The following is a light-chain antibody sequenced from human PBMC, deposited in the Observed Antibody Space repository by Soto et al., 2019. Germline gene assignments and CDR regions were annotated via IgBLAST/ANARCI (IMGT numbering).Light chain of an antibody. V-gene: IGLV2-14*01. J-gene: IGLJ1*01. CDR1: SGDVGGYNY. Sequence: QSALTQPASVSGSPGQSITISYTGTSGDVGGYNYVCWYQQRPGKAPKLMIYEVSNRPSGVSRRFSGSKSGNTASLTNSGLQTEDEADYYCSSYTGGSTLYVFGTGTKVTVL. CDR3: SSYTGGSTLYV. CDR2: EVS.